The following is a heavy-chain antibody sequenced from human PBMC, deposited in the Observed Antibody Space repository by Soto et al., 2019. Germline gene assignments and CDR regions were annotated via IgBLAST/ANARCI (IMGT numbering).Heavy chain of an antibody. V-gene: IGHV4-34*01. J-gene: IGHJ3*02. D-gene: IGHD3-10*01. CDR1: GGSFSGYI. CDR3: AIGLGDTYGSMNAFAI. Sequence: SETLSLTCAVYGGSFSGYIWTWIRQTPGKGLQWIGQINHSGNAIYNPSLKNRDTISIMSKNQFYLEMSSVTAADTAVYLCAIGLGDTYGSMNAFAIWGQGTMVTVSS. CDR2: INHSGNA.